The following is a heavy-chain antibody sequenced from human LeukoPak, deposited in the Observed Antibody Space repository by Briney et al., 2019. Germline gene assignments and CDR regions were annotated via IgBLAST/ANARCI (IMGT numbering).Heavy chain of an antibody. CDR2: IYHSGST. Sequence: PSETLSLTCTVSGYSISSGYYWGWIRPPPGKGLEWIGSIYHSGSTTYNPSLKSRVTMSVDTSKNQLSLKVTSVTAADTAVYYCARDSGTTGEVKFDPWGQGTLVTVSS. V-gene: IGHV4-38-2*02. CDR1: GYSISSGYY. J-gene: IGHJ5*02. D-gene: IGHD3-10*01. CDR3: ARDSGTTGEVKFDP.